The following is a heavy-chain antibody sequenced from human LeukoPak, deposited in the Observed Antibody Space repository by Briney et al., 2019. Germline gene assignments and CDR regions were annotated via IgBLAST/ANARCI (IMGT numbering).Heavy chain of an antibody. CDR1: GFSFSDYN. CDR3: ARVEETKAEFDY. J-gene: IGHJ4*02. Sequence: GGSLRLSCAASGFSFSDYNMNWVRQAPGKALEWVSSITTSSTYIYYGDSVKGRFTISRDNAKNSLYLQMNSLRAEDTAVYYCARVEETKAEFDYWGQGTLVTVSS. CDR2: ITTSSTYI. D-gene: IGHD5-24*01. V-gene: IGHV3-21*01.